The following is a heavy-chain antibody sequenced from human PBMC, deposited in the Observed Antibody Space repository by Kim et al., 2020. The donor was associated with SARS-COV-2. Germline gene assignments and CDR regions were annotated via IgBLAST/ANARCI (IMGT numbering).Heavy chain of an antibody. D-gene: IGHD5-18*01. CDR3: TTDRWTAMVFDY. V-gene: IGHV3-15*01. Sequence: DYAAPVKGRFTISRDDSKSTLYLQMNSLKTEDTAVYYCTTDRWTAMVFDYWGQGTLVTVSS. J-gene: IGHJ4*02.